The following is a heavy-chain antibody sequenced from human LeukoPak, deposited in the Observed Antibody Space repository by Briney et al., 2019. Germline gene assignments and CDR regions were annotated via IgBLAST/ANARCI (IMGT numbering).Heavy chain of an antibody. Sequence: GGSLRLSCAASGFNFNSYWMTWVRQAPGKGLEWVANIKQDESEKNYVDSVKGRFTISRDNAKDSLYLQMNSLRAEDTVVYYCAREIVQDYSDYKSYFDSWGQGALVTVSS. D-gene: IGHD4-11*01. CDR2: IKQDESEK. CDR1: GFNFNSYW. J-gene: IGHJ4*02. CDR3: AREIVQDYSDYKSYFDS. V-gene: IGHV3-7*01.